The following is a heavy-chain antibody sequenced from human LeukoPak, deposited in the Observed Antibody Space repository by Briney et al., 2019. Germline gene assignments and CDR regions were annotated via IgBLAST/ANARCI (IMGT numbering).Heavy chain of an antibody. J-gene: IGHJ4*02. CDR1: GFTVSGNY. CDR3: ARGGTADYGDYLRT. CDR2: IYSDDST. V-gene: IGHV3-66*02. D-gene: IGHD4-17*01. Sequence: PGGSLRLSCAASGFTVSGNYINWVRQAPGKGLEWVSVIYSDDSTYYADSVKGRFTISRDNSKNTLYLQMNGLRAEDTAVYYCARGGTADYGDYLRTWGQGTLVTVSS.